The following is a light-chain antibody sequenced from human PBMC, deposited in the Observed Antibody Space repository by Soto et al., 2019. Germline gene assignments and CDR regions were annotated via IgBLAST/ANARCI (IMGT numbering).Light chain of an antibody. CDR2: DVS. CDR3: QQYNNWWT. J-gene: IGKJ1*01. CDR1: QSISTW. V-gene: IGKV1-5*01. Sequence: DIQMTQSPSTLSASVGDRVTITCRASQSISTWLAWYQLKPGKAPNLLIYDVSTWASGVPSRFSGSGSGTEFTLTISSLQHDDFATYYCQQYNNWWTFGRGTKVEIK.